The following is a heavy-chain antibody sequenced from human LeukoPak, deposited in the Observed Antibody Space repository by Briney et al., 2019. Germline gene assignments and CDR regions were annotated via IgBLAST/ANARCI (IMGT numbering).Heavy chain of an antibody. J-gene: IGHJ4*02. D-gene: IGHD3-9*01. CDR2: IKQDGSEK. V-gene: IGHV3-7*01. Sequence: PGGSLRLSCAASGFTFSTYNMNWVRQAPGKGLEWVANIKQDGSEKYYVDSVKGRFTISRDNAKNSLYLQMNSLRAEDTAVYYCARDLGLRYFDWLLTPPAPFDYWGQGTLVTVSS. CDR1: GFTFSTYN. CDR3: ARDLGLRYFDWLLTPPAPFDY.